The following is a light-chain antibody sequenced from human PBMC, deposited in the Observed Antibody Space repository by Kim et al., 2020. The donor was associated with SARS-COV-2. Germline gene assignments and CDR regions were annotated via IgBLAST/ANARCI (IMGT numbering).Light chain of an antibody. V-gene: IGKV3-11*01. CDR1: QSVGDF. CDR3: QRSSWPIT. CDR2: DAS. J-gene: IGKJ5*01. Sequence: EIVLTQSPATLSLSPGEGATLSCRASQSVGDFLAWYQQRPGQAPRLLIYDASRRATGIPTRFSGSGSGTDFTLTVSTLESEDFALYYCQRSSWPITFGQGTRLEI.